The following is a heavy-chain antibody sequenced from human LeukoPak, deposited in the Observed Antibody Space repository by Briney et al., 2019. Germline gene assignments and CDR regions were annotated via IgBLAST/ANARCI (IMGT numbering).Heavy chain of an antibody. Sequence: PGGSLRLSCAASGFTFSSYSMNWVRQAPGKGLEWVSYISSSSSTIYYADSVKGRFTISRDNAKNSLYLQMNSLRAEDTAVYYCARDSGDSGSFPDAFDIWGQGTMVTVSS. D-gene: IGHD1-26*01. J-gene: IGHJ3*02. CDR1: GFTFSSYS. CDR2: ISSSSSTI. V-gene: IGHV3-48*01. CDR3: ARDSGDSGSFPDAFDI.